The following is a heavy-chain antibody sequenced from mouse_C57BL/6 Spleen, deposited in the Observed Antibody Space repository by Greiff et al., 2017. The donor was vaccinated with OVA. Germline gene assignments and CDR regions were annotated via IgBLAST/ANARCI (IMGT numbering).Heavy chain of an antibody. D-gene: IGHD2-1*01. CDR2: IWSGGST. V-gene: IGHV2-2*01. J-gene: IGHJ4*01. CDR1: GFSLTSYG. Sequence: VQLVESGPGLVQPSQSLSITCTVSGFSLTSYGVHWVRQSPGKGLEWLGVIWSGGSTDYNAAFISRLSISKDNSTSQVFFKMNSLQADDTAIYYCARECYGNYYAMDYWGQGTSVTVSS. CDR3: ARECYGNYYAMDY.